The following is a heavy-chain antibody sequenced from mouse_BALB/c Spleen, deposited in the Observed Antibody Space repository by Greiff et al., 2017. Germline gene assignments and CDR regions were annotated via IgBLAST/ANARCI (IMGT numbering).Heavy chain of an antibody. CDR2: ISSGSSTI. J-gene: IGHJ4*01. CDR1: GFTFSSFG. CDR3: ARDYAAMDY. V-gene: IGHV5-17*02. Sequence: EVKLVESGGGLVQPGGSRKLSCAASGFTFSSFGMHWVRQAPEKGLEWVAYISSGSSTIYYADTVKGRFTISRDNPKNTLFLQMTSLRSEDTAMYYCARDYAAMDYWGQGTSVTVSS. D-gene: IGHD1-1*01.